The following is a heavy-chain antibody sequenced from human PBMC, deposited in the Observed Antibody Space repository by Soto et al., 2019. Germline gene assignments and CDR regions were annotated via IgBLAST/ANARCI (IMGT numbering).Heavy chain of an antibody. V-gene: IGHV3-30-3*01. D-gene: IGHD6-13*01. CDR1: GFTFSSYA. J-gene: IGHJ4*02. CDR2: ISYDGSNK. CDR3: AREVYSSSWSPPNPQFDY. Sequence: HPGGSLRLSCAASGFTFSSYAMHWVRQAPGKGLEWVAVISYDGSNKYYADSVKGRFTISRDNSKNTLYLQMNSLRAEDTAVYYCAREVYSSSWSPPNPQFDYWGQGTLVTVSS.